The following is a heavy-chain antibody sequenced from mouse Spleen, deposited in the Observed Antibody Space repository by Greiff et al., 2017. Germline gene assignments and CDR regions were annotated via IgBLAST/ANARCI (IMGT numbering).Heavy chain of an antibody. CDR1: GFAFSSYD. CDR3: ARRDWDYFDY. D-gene: IGHD4-1*01. V-gene: IGHV5-9*02. Sequence: EVMLVESGGGLVQPGGSRKLSCAASGFAFSSYDMSWVRQTPEKRLEWVATISSGGSYTYYPDSVKGRFTISRDNARNTLYLQMSSLRSEDTALYYCARRDWDYFDYWGQGTTLTVSS. J-gene: IGHJ2*01. CDR2: ISSGGSYT.